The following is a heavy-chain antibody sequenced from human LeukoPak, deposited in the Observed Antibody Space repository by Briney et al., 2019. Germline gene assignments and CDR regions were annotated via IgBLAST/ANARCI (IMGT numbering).Heavy chain of an antibody. CDR1: GYTFTGYY. D-gene: IGHD4-23*01. Sequence: ASVKVSCKASGYTFTGYYMHWVRQATGQGLEWMGWMHPNSGNTGYAQKFQGRVTITRNTSISTAYMELSSLRSEDTAVYYCARGGGNSLGLVNWGQGTLVTVSS. V-gene: IGHV1-8*03. J-gene: IGHJ4*02. CDR3: ARGGGNSLGLVN. CDR2: MHPNSGNT.